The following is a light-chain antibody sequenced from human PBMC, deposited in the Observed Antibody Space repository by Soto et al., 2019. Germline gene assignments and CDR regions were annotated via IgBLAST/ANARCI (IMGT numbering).Light chain of an antibody. V-gene: IGKV2-28*01. J-gene: IGKJ2*01. CDR3: IQTLQTPYT. CDR2: LGS. CDR1: QSLLHGNGYNY. Sequence: DIVMTQSPLSLPVTPGEPASISCRSSQSLLHGNGYNYLDWYLQKPGQSPQLLIYLGSNRASGVPDRFSGSGSGTDFTLKISRLEAEDVGVYYCIQTLQTPYTFGQGTKLEIK.